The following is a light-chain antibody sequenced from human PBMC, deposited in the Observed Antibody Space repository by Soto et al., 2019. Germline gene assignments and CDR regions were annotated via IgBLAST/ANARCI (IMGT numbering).Light chain of an antibody. CDR3: QQYENRPYT. CDR1: HDIGTF. J-gene: IGKJ3*01. CDR2: DAS. Sequence: DIQMTQSPSSMSASVGGSVTLTCRASHDIGTFLNWYQHKPGQAPSLLIYDASKSHFGVPSRFSGSGSGTDFTFTISSLQPEDNATYYCQQYENRPYTFGPGTKVDIK. V-gene: IGKV1-33*01.